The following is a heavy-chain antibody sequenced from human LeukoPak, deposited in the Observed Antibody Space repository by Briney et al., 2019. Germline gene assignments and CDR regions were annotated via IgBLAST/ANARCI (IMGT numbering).Heavy chain of an antibody. CDR2: IRYDGSNK. V-gene: IGHV3-30*02. CDR3: ARGPYSGSYVRVPFDY. D-gene: IGHD1-26*01. J-gene: IGHJ4*02. CDR1: GFTFSSYG. Sequence: PGGSLRLSCAASGFTFSSYGMHWVRQAPGKGLEWVAFIRYDGSNKYYADSVKGRFTISRDNSKNTLYLQMNSLRAEDTAVYYCARGPYSGSYVRVPFDYWGQGTLVTVSS.